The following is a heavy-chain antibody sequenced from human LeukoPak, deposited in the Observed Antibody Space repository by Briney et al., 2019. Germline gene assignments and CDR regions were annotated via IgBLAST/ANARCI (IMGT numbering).Heavy chain of an antibody. CDR2: IYYSGST. CDR1: GGSISSGGYY. J-gene: IGHJ3*02. D-gene: IGHD3-22*01. CDR3: ASLYYYDSSGYSRHGAFDI. Sequence: SETPSPPLTVSGGSISSGGYYWSWIPPPPGKGLGWVGYIYYSGSTYYNPSLKSRVTISVDTSKNQFSLKLSSVTAADTAVYYCASLYYYDSSGYSRHGAFDIWGQGTMVTVSS. V-gene: IGHV4-31*03.